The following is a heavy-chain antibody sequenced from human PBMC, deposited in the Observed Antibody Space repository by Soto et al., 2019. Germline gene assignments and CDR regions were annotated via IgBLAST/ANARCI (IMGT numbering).Heavy chain of an antibody. V-gene: IGHV1-2*02. CDR3: ARGYFSNGVCYSLDY. D-gene: IGHD2-8*01. CDR1: GYTFTGYY. CDR2: INPNSGGT. Sequence: GASVKVSCKASGYTFTGYYMHWVRQAPGQGLEWMGWINPNSGGTNYAQKFQGRVTMTRDTSISTAYMELSRLRSDDTAVYYCARGYFSNGVCYSLDYWGQGTLVTVSS. J-gene: IGHJ4*02.